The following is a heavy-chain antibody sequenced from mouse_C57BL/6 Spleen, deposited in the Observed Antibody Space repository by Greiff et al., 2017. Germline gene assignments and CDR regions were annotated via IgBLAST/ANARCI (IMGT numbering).Heavy chain of an antibody. Sequence: EVKLEESGGGLVQPGGSLSLSCAASGFTFTDYYMSWVRQPPGKELEWLGFIRNKSNGYTTESSASVKGRLTISRDNSQSILYLQMNALRAEDSATYYCARYRDYGSGTGYFDYWGQGTTRTVSS. CDR2: IRNKSNGYTT. V-gene: IGHV7-3*01. J-gene: IGHJ2*01. CDR1: GFTFTDYY. CDR3: ARYRDYGSGTGYFDY. D-gene: IGHD1-1*01.